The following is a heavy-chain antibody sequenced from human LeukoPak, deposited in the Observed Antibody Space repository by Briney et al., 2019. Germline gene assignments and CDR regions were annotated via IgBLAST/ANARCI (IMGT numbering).Heavy chain of an antibody. J-gene: IGHJ4*02. CDR1: GGSISSSNW. D-gene: IGHD6-19*01. Sequence: SGTLSLTCAVSGGSISSSNWWSWVRQPPGKGLEWIGEIYHSGSTNYNPSPKSRVTISVDKSKNQFSLKLSSVTAADTAVYYCARVRIAVDEVYFDYWGQGTLVTVSS. CDR3: ARVRIAVDEVYFDY. CDR2: IYHSGST. V-gene: IGHV4-4*02.